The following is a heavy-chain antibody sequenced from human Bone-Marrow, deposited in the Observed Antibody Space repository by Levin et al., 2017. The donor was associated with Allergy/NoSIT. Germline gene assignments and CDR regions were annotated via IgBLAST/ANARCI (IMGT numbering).Heavy chain of an antibody. CDR1: GFSLTTSGVG. CDR3: AHRDTFQGFDP. D-gene: IGHD2/OR15-2a*01. J-gene: IGHJ5*02. V-gene: IGHV2-5*01. Sequence: KTSGPTLVKPTQTLTLTCTFSGFSLTTSGVGVGWIRQPPGKALEWLALMYWNDDKRYSPSLKSRVTITKDTSKNQVVLTMTDMDPLDTATYYCAHRDTFQGFDPWGQGTLVTVSS. CDR2: MYWNDDK.